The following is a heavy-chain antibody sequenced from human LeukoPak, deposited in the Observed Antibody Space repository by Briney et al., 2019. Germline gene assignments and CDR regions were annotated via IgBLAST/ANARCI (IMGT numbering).Heavy chain of an antibody. CDR3: NYYDSSGYYSPFDY. V-gene: IGHV3-53*01. D-gene: IGHD3-22*01. CDR1: GFTFNTYA. Sequence: GGSLRLSCAASGFTFNTYAMNWVRQAPGKGLEWVSVIYSGGSTYYADSVKGRFTISRDNSKNTLYLQMNSLRAEDTAVYYCNYYDSSGYYSPFDYWGQGTLVTVSS. J-gene: IGHJ4*02. CDR2: IYSGGST.